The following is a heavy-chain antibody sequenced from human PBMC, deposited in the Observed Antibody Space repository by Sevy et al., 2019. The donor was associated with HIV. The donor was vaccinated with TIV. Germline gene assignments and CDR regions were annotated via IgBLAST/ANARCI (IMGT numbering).Heavy chain of an antibody. D-gene: IGHD2-8*01. Sequence: GGSLRLSCAVSGFSFSHYAFHWVRQAPGKGLEWVSLISYDGTYKYYADSCKGQFTISRDNSKNTLYLQMNSLRGTDTAVYYCARVAVSYCTNDCYHRFDYWGPGALVTVSS. V-gene: IGHV3-30-3*01. CDR1: GFSFSHYA. J-gene: IGHJ4*02. CDR3: ARVAVSYCTNDCYHRFDY. CDR2: ISYDGTYK.